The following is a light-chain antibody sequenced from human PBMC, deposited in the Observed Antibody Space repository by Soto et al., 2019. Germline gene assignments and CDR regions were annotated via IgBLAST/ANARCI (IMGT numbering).Light chain of an antibody. CDR2: GAS. Sequence: EIVLTQSPGTLFMSPGERATLSCRASQSFSSSYLAWYQQKPGQTPRLLIYGASSRATGIPDRFSSSGSETDFTLTISRLEPEDFAVYYCQQYATTPWTFGQGTKVDIK. J-gene: IGKJ1*01. V-gene: IGKV3-20*01. CDR1: QSFSSSY. CDR3: QQYATTPWT.